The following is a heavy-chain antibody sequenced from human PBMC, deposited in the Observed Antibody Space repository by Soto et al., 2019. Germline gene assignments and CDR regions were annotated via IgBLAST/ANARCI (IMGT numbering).Heavy chain of an antibody. V-gene: IGHV3-33*01. J-gene: IGHJ4*02. CDR2: MWFDGKHQ. D-gene: IGHD3-22*01. CDR1: GFTFSTYG. CDR3: ARWTYYDSSGYYYVFDY. Sequence: GGSLRLSCAASGFTFSTYGMHWVRQAPGKGLEWVAVMWFDGKHQYYADSVKGRFTISRDNSKNTLYLQMNSLRADDTALYYCARWTYYDSSGYYYVFDYWGQETLVTVSS.